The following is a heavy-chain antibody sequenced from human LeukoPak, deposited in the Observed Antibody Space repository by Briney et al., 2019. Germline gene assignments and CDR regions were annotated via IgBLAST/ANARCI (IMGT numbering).Heavy chain of an antibody. D-gene: IGHD2-15*01. J-gene: IGHJ3*02. CDR3: ARYSNDAFDI. V-gene: IGHV1-2*02. CDR2: INPNSGGT. Sequence: GASVKVSCKASGYTFTDYFMHGVRQAPGQGLEWMGWINPNSGGTNYAQKFQGRVTMTRDTSISTAYTELTRLSSDDTAVYYCARYSNDAFDIWGQGTMVTVSS. CDR1: GYTFTDYF.